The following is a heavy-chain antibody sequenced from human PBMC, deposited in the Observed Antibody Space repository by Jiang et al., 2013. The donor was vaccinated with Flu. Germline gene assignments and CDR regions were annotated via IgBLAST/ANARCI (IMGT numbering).Heavy chain of an antibody. Sequence: LLKPSETLSLTCAVYGGSFSGYYWSWIRQPPGKGLEWIGEINHSGSTNYNPSLKSRVTISVDTSKNQFSLKLSSVTAADTAVYYCARIGSLAAAGITSVRRTNNKHQGVIDIWGQ. D-gene: IGHD6-13*01. CDR1: GGSFSGYY. CDR3: ARIGSLAAAGITSVRRTNNKHQGVIDI. CDR2: INHSGST. V-gene: IGHV4-34*01. J-gene: IGHJ3*02.